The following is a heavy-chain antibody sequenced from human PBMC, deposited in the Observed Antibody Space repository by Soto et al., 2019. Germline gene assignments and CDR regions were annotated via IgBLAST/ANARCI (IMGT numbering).Heavy chain of an antibody. D-gene: IGHD6-19*01. Sequence: VKVSCKASGYTFTSYGISWVRQAPGQGLEWMGWISAYNGNTNYAQKLQGRVTMTTDTSTSTAYMELRSLRSDDTALYYCASFFSSGWYPYYFDYWGQGTLVTVSS. V-gene: IGHV1-18*01. CDR2: ISAYNGNT. CDR1: GYTFTSYG. CDR3: ASFFSSGWYPYYFDY. J-gene: IGHJ4*02.